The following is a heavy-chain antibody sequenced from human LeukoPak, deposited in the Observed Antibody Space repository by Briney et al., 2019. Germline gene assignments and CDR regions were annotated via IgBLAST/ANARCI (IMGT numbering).Heavy chain of an antibody. V-gene: IGHV3-30*02. D-gene: IGHD3-10*01. J-gene: IGHJ4*02. CDR3: ARDFTMVRGVFDY. Sequence: GGSLRLSCAASGFTFSSYGMHWVRQAPGKGLEWVAFIRYDGGKKYYADSVKGRFTISRDNSKNTLYLQMNSLRAEDTAVYYCARDFTMVRGVFDYWGQGTLVTVSS. CDR2: IRYDGGKK. CDR1: GFTFSSYG.